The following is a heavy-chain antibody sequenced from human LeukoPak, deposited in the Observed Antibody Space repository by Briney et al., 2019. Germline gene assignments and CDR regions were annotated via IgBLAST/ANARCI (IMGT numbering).Heavy chain of an antibody. V-gene: IGHV3-23*01. D-gene: IGHD3-3*01. Sequence: GGSLRLSCAASGFTFNNAWMSWVRQAPGKGLEWVSAISGSGGSTYYADSVKGRFTISRDNSKNTLYLQMNSLRAEDTAVYYCAKVPVLEWLLSLWGQGTLVTVSS. CDR2: ISGSGGST. CDR3: AKVPVLEWLLSL. J-gene: IGHJ4*02. CDR1: GFTFNNAW.